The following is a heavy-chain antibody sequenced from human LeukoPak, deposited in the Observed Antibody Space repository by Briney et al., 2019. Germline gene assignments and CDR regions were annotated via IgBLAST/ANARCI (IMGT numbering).Heavy chain of an antibody. D-gene: IGHD6-19*01. CDR1: GFTFSDYS. CDR3: ARDSSGWYDY. J-gene: IGHJ4*02. Sequence: GGSLRLSCAASGFTFSDYSMNWVRQAPGKGLEWVSSISSSSYIYYADSVKGRFTISRDHAKNSLYLQMNSLRAEDTAVYYCARDSSGWYDYWGQGTLVTVSS. V-gene: IGHV3-21*01. CDR2: ISSSSYI.